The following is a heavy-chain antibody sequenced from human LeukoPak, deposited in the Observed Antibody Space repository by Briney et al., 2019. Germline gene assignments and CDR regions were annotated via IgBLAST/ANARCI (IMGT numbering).Heavy chain of an antibody. D-gene: IGHD5-18*01. CDR3: ATTRGYSYGPPFDF. Sequence: GESLRISCKGSGYIFTNYWITWVRQMPGKGLEWMGRIDPSDSYTNYSPSFQGHVTISADKSITIAYLQWSSLKASDTAMYYCATTRGYSYGPPFDFWGQGTLVTVSS. CDR1: GYIFTNYW. V-gene: IGHV5-10-1*01. CDR2: IDPSDSYT. J-gene: IGHJ4*02.